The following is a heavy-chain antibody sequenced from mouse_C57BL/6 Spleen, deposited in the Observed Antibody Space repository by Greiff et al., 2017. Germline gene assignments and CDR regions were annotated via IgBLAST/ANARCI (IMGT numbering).Heavy chain of an antibody. CDR3: ASYDYGWYFDV. Sequence: VQLKQSGPELVKPGASVKMSCKASGYTFTDYNMHWVKQSHGKSLEWIGYINPNNGGTSYNQKFKGKATLTVNKSSSTAYRELRSLTSEDSAVYYCASYDYGWYFDVWGTGTTVTVSS. J-gene: IGHJ1*03. V-gene: IGHV1-22*01. CDR2: INPNNGGT. D-gene: IGHD2-4*01. CDR1: GYTFTDYN.